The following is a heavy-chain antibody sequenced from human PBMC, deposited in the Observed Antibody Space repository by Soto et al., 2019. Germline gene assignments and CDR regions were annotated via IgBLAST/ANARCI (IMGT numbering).Heavy chain of an antibody. CDR1: GFTFSGYT. V-gene: IGHV3-23*01. Sequence: PGGSLRLSCAASGFTFSGYTMNWVRQAPGKGLEWVAVIGNSGDGTHYAASVKGRFTISRDNSKNTLYLEMESLRAEDTAVYYCVKDVWDYWGQGVLVTVSS. CDR3: VKDVWDY. D-gene: IGHD2-21*01. J-gene: IGHJ4*02. CDR2: IGNSGDGT.